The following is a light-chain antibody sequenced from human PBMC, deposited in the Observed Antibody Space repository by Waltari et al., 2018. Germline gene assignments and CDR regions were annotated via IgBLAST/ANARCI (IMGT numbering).Light chain of an antibody. V-gene: IGKV4-1*01. J-gene: IGKJ1*01. CDR1: QSLLYSYTNKNY. CDR3: QQYYSTPVT. Sequence: DIVMTQSPDSLPVSLGERATINCKSTQSLLYSYTNKNYLAWYQQKPGQSPKLLIYWASTRESGVPDRFSGSGSGTDFTLTISSLQAEDVAVYYCQQYYSTPVTFGQGTKVEMK. CDR2: WAS.